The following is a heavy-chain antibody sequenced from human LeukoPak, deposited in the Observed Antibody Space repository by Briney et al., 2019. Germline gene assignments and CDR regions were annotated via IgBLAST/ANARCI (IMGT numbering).Heavy chain of an antibody. CDR3: ARKQWLGAPDY. Sequence: GASVKVSCKASGYTFTGYYIHWVRQAPGEGLELMWGSNPNSGGRDYAHKFQGRGAMTRDTSTNTAYMELSSLTSGDTAMYYCARKQWLGAPDYWGQGTLVTVSS. V-gene: IGHV1-2*02. CDR2: SNPNSGGR. CDR1: GYTFTGYY. D-gene: IGHD6-19*01. J-gene: IGHJ4*02.